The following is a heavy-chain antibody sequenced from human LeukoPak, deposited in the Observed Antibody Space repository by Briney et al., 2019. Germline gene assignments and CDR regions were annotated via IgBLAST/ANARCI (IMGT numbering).Heavy chain of an antibody. J-gene: IGHJ4*02. CDR1: GFTFSSYG. V-gene: IGHV3-33*01. D-gene: IGHD3-22*01. CDR3: TRGPILYYYDSSGYVQFDY. CDR2: IWYDGSNK. Sequence: GGSLRLSCAASGFTFSSYGMHWVRQAPGKGLEWVAVIWYDGSNKYYADSVKGRFTISRDNSKNTLYLQMNSLRAEDTAVYYCTRGPILYYYDSSGYVQFDYWGQGTLVTVSS.